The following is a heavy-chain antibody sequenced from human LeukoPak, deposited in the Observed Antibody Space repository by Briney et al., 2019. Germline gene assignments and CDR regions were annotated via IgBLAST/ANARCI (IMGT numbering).Heavy chain of an antibody. V-gene: IGHV3-15*01. J-gene: IGHJ3*02. CDR1: GFTLNNAW. CDR2: IKRKSDGGTT. D-gene: IGHD1-7*01. Sequence: GGSLRLSCAASGFTLNNAWMSWVRQAPGKGLEWVGRIKRKSDGGTTDYAAPVKGRFTISKDDSKNTFYLQMNSLKTEDTAMYYCTTILVKRFLGTKASLDNNDAFDIWGQGTVVTVSS. CDR3: TTILVKRFLGTKASLDNNDAFDI.